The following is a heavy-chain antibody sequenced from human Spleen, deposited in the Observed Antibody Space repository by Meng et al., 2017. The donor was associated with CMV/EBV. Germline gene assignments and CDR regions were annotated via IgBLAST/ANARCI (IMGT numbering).Heavy chain of an antibody. J-gene: IGHJ4*02. CDR3: ARDDGSGSNPPDY. D-gene: IGHD3-10*01. V-gene: IGHV1-46*01. Sequence: ASVKVSCKASGGTFSSYAVNWVRQAPGQGLEWMGIINPNGGSASYAQKFQGRVTVTRDTSTTTVYMEMSSLRHEDTAVYYCARDDGSGSNPPDYWGQGTLVTVSS. CDR1: GGTFSSYA. CDR2: INPNGGSA.